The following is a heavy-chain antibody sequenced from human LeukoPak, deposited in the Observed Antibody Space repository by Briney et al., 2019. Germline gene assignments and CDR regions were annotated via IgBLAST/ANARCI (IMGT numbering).Heavy chain of an antibody. D-gene: IGHD6-6*01. CDR3: AKGEVGLSEYSSSQFDY. V-gene: IGHV3-23*01. Sequence: PGGSLRLSCAASGFTFSSYAMSWVRQAPGKGLEWVSAIRGSGGSTYYADSVKGRFTISRDNSKNTLYLQMNSLRAEDTAVYYCAKGEVGLSEYSSSQFDYWGQGTLVTVSS. CDR2: IRGSGGST. CDR1: GFTFSSYA. J-gene: IGHJ4*02.